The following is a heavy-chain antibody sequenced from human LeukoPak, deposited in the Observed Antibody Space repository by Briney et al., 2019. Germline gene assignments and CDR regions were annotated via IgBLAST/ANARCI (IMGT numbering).Heavy chain of an antibody. CDR3: ARDPNDSGWVDNWFDP. J-gene: IGHJ5*02. Sequence: GGSLRLSCAASGFTFSSYAMHWVRQAPGKGLEYVSAISSNGGSTYYANSVKGRFTISRDNSKNTLYLQMGSLRAEDTAVYYCARDPNDSGWVDNWFDPWGQGTLVTVSS. D-gene: IGHD6-19*01. CDR2: ISSNGGST. CDR1: GFTFSSYA. V-gene: IGHV3-64*01.